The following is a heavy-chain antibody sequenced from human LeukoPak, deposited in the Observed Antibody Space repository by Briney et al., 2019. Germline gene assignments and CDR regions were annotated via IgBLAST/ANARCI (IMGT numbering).Heavy chain of an antibody. J-gene: IGHJ6*02. CDR2: ISGSGGST. CDR1: GFTFSSYA. Sequence: HPGGSLRLSCAASGFTFSSYAMSWVRQAPGKGLEWVSAISGSGGSTYYADSVKGRFTISRDNSKNTLYLQMNSLRAEDTAVYYCAKDVRNSFAAYGMDVWGQGTTVTVPS. V-gene: IGHV3-23*01. CDR3: AKDVRNSFAAYGMDV. D-gene: IGHD2-21*01.